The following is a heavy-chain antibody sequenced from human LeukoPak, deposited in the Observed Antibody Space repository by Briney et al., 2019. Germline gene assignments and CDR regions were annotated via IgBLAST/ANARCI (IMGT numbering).Heavy chain of an antibody. D-gene: IGHD6-13*01. Sequence: SETLSLTCAVSGYSISSGYYWGWIRQPPGKGLEWIGRIYTSGSTNYNPSLKSRVTMSIDTSKNQFSLKLSSVTAADTAVYYCARAGDSSSWYEGGYYFDYWGQGTLVTVSS. CDR2: IYTSGST. V-gene: IGHV4-38-2*01. CDR3: ARAGDSSSWYEGGYYFDY. J-gene: IGHJ4*02. CDR1: GYSISSGYY.